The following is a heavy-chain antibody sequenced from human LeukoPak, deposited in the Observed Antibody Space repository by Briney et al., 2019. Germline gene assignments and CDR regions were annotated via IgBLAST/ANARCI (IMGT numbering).Heavy chain of an antibody. CDR1: GGSISSYY. J-gene: IGHJ4*02. CDR2: IYYSGST. V-gene: IGHV4-59*08. Sequence: SETLSLTCTVSGGSISSYYWSWIRQPPGKGLEWIGHIYYSGSTNYNPSLKSRVTISVDTSKNQFSLKLSSVTAADTAVYYCARLAAAGSDYWGQGTLVTVSS. D-gene: IGHD6-13*01. CDR3: ARLAAAGSDY.